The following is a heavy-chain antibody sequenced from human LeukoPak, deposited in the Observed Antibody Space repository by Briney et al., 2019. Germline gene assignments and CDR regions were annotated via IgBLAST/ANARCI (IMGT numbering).Heavy chain of an antibody. D-gene: IGHD2/OR15-2a*01. CDR1: GFTFSRYG. V-gene: IGHV3-30*03. Sequence: PGGSLRLSCAASGFTFSRYGMHWVRQAPGKGLEWVAVISYDGSNKYYADSVKGRFTISRDNSKNTLYLQMGSLRAEDMAVYYCARVLSTTADHDAFDIWGQGTMVTVSS. CDR2: ISYDGSNK. J-gene: IGHJ3*02. CDR3: ARVLSTTADHDAFDI.